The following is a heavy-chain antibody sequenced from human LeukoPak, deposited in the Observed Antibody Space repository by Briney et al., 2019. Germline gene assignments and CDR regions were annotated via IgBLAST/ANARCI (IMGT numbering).Heavy chain of an antibody. V-gene: IGHV3-7*02. Sequence: PGGSLRLSCSASGFSIRSYWMSWVRQAPGKGLEWVANIKQDGSQIYYVDSVKGRFTVSRDNAKNSLYLQMNTLRGEDTAVYYRARLQERDARDYWGQGTLVTVSS. CDR1: GFSIRSYW. J-gene: IGHJ4*02. CDR2: IKQDGSQI. D-gene: IGHD4-11*01. CDR3: ARLQERDARDY.